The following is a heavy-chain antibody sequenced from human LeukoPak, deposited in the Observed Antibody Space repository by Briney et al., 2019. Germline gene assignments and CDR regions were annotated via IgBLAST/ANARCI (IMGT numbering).Heavy chain of an antibody. Sequence: GGSLRLSCAASGFTVSNSWMFWVRQAPGKGLMYVSEINNDGNRIRYVDSVKGRFTISRGGAKNTLFLQMNSLRDDDTAMYYCARGGLPGGFDYWGQRILVTVSS. J-gene: IGHJ4*02. CDR1: GFTVSNSW. CDR2: INNDGNRI. CDR3: ARGGLPGGFDY. D-gene: IGHD7-27*01. V-gene: IGHV3-74*01.